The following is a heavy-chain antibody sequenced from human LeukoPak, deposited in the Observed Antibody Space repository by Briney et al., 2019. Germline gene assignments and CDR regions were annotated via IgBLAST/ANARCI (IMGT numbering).Heavy chain of an antibody. D-gene: IGHD1-26*01. CDR2: FSSSSSYI. Sequence: GGSLRLSCAASGFTFSSYGMSWVRQAPGKGLEGDSFFSSSSSYIYYADSVKGRFTISRDNAKNSLYLQMNSLRAEDTAVYYCARGRGELLSDYWGQGTLVTVSS. V-gene: IGHV3-21*01. CDR1: GFTFSSYG. CDR3: ARGRGELLSDY. J-gene: IGHJ4*02.